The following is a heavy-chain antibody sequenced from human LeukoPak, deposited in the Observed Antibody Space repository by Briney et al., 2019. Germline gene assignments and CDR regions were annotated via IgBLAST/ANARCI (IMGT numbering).Heavy chain of an antibody. CDR2: ISISGTTI. V-gene: IGHV3-11*01. J-gene: IGHJ6*03. CDR1: GFTFGDYY. D-gene: IGHD4-23*01. CDR3: ARTVVGWSDFNYYYMDV. Sequence: GGSLRLSCAASGFTFGDYYMTWIRQAPGKGLQWVSYISISGTTIFYADSVKGRFTISRDNAKNSLYLQMNSLRAEDTAVYYCARTVVGWSDFNYYYMDVWGKGTTVTISS.